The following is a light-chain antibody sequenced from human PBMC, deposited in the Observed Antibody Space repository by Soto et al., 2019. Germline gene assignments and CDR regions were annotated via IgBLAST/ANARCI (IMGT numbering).Light chain of an antibody. CDR1: QSVASNY. Sequence: EIVLTQSPGTLSLSPGERATLSCRASQSVASNYLAWYHQKPGQAPRLLIHAAARRAYGIPDRFSGSGSGTDSPLTISRLEPQDFAVYYCQQYGSSPLTFGGGTKVEIK. CDR3: QQYGSSPLT. V-gene: IGKV3-20*01. CDR2: AAA. J-gene: IGKJ4*01.